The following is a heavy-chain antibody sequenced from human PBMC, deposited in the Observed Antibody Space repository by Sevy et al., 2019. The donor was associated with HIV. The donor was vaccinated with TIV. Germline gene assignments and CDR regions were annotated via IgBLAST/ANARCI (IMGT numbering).Heavy chain of an antibody. Sequence: GGSLRLSCAASGFTFSGSAMHWVRQASGKGLEWVGRIRSKANSYATAYAASVKGRFTISRDDSKNTAYLQMNSLKTEDTAVYYCTRHFVFEIVWGKGTTVTVSS. CDR2: IRSKANSYAT. CDR1: GFTFSGSA. J-gene: IGHJ6*04. V-gene: IGHV3-73*01. D-gene: IGHD3-9*01. CDR3: TRHFVFEIV.